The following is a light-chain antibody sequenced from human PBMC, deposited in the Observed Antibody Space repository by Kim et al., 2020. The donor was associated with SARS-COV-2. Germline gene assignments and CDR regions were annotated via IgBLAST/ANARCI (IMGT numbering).Light chain of an antibody. CDR1: QSVSSSY. CDR2: GAS. CDR3: QEDGSSPRT. Sequence: EIVLTQSPGTLSLSPGERATLPCRASQSVSSSYLAWYQQKPGQAPRLLIYGASSKATGIPDRFSGSGSGPDFTLTISRLDPEDFAVYYSQEDGSSPRTFGQGPKLVI. V-gene: IGKV3-20*01. J-gene: IGKJ2*01.